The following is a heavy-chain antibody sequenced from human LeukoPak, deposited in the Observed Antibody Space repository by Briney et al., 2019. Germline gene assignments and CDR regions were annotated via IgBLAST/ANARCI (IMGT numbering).Heavy chain of an antibody. D-gene: IGHD1-26*01. Sequence: SSETLSLTCTVSGGSISTYYWSWIRQPPGKGLEWIGYIYYTGSTSYNPSLKSRVTMSLDASKNQFSLELNSVTPADTAVYYCARGGNYWPQWWFDPWGRGTLVSVSS. CDR2: IYYTGST. CDR1: GGSISTYY. V-gene: IGHV4-59*01. J-gene: IGHJ5*02. CDR3: ARGGNYWPQWWFDP.